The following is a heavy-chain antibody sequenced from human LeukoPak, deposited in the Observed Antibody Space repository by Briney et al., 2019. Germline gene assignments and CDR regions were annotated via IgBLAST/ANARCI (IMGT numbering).Heavy chain of an antibody. CDR1: GGSISSGGYY. CDR3: AGTYYSGTYSPYYFDY. V-gene: IGHV4-31*03. D-gene: IGHD2-15*01. J-gene: IGHJ4*02. CDR2: ISYTGST. Sequence: SETLSLTCTVSGGSISSGGYYWSWIRQHPGKGLEWIGYISYTGSTYNNPSLKSRMSVSLDASKNQFSLRLSSVTAADTAVYYWAGTYYSGTYSPYYFDYGGQGILVTVSS.